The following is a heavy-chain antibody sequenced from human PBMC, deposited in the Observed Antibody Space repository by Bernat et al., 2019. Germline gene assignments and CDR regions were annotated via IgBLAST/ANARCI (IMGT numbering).Heavy chain of an antibody. CDR1: GFTFSSYG. CDR3: ARGSNGPDYYYYYMDV. V-gene: IGHV3-33*01. J-gene: IGHJ6*03. D-gene: IGHD2-8*01. CDR2: IWYDGSNK. Sequence: QVQLVESGGGVVQPGRSLRLSCAASGFTFSSYGMHWVRQAPGKGLEWVAVIWYDGSNKYYADSVKGRFTISRDNSKNTLYLQMNSLRAEDTAVYYCARGSNGPDYYYYYMDVWGKGTKVTVSS.